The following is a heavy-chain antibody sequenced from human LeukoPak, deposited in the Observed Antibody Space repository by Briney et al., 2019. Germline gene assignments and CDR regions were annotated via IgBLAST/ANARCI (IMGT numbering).Heavy chain of an antibody. D-gene: IGHD6-6*01. Sequence: ASVKVSCKASGGTFSSYAISWVRQAPGQGLEWMGGIIPIFGTANYAQKFQGRVTITADESTSTAYMELSSLRSEDTAVYYCARGLFGLEYSSSSGSNWFDPWGQGTLVTVSS. V-gene: IGHV1-69*13. CDR2: IIPIFGTA. J-gene: IGHJ5*02. CDR3: ARGLFGLEYSSSSGSNWFDP. CDR1: GGTFSSYA.